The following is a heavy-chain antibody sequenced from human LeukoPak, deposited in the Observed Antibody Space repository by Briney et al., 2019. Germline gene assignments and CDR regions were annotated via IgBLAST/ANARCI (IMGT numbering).Heavy chain of an antibody. V-gene: IGHV3-7*01. J-gene: IGHJ6*03. CDR1: GFSFTSSW. CDR2: IKQDGGEK. D-gene: IGHD3-3*01. CDR3: ARLNYDFWSGVWEGYYMDV. Sequence: GGSLRLSCAASGFSFTSSWMSWVRQAPGKGLEWVANIKQDGGEKYYVDSVKGRFTISRDNAKNSLYLQVNSLRAEDTAVYYCARLNYDFWSGVWEGYYMDVWGKGTTVTVSS.